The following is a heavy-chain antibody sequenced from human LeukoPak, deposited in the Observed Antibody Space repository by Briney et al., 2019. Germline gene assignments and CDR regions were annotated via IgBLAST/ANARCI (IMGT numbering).Heavy chain of an antibody. Sequence: SETLSLTCTVSGGSISSGGYYLGWVRQPPGKGLEWLGSISYSGSTYFNPSLKSRVTISVDTSKNQFSLKLSSVTAADTAVYYCARVLGYSYGYSMDVWGQGTPVTVSS. CDR1: GGSISSGGYY. CDR2: ISYSGST. CDR3: ARVLGYSYGYSMDV. D-gene: IGHD5-18*01. V-gene: IGHV4-39*01. J-gene: IGHJ6*02.